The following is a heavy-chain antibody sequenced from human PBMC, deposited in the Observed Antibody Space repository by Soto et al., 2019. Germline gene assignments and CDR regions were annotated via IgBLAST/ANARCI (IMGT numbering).Heavy chain of an antibody. V-gene: IGHV5-51*01. J-gene: IGHJ4*02. Sequence: PGESLKISCKASGYNFAAYWISWVRQMPGKGLEWMGIIFPTDSDTNYSPSFQGQVTISADKSTSTAHLQWSSLKASDTAIYYCGRCGFIGSPLDDWGQGTRVTVSS. CDR3: GRCGFIGSPLDD. CDR1: GYNFAAYW. D-gene: IGHD6-25*01. CDR2: IFPTDSDT.